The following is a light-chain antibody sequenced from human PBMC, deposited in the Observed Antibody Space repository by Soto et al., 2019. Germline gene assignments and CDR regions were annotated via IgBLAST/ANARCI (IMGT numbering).Light chain of an antibody. CDR3: QQSYDSPPT. Sequence: DIQMTQSPSTLSASVGDRVTITCRACQTINNYLNWYQQKPGKAPKCLIYGASSLQSGVSSRFSGRGSGTDYTLTISSLQPEDFATYYCQQSYDSPPTFGGGTKVEIK. V-gene: IGKV1-39*01. CDR1: QTINNY. CDR2: GAS. J-gene: IGKJ4*01.